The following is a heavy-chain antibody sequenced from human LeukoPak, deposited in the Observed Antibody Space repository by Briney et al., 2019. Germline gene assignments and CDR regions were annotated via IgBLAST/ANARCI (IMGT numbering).Heavy chain of an antibody. D-gene: IGHD6-19*01. CDR3: AGDSVPPGHYTSCWSGSDAFDI. J-gene: IGHJ3*02. CDR1: GFTFRNYA. Sequence: GGSLRLSCAASGFTFRNYAMHGVRQAPGKGLEWVAVISYDDGSNKYYADSVKGRFTISRDNSKNTLYLQMNSLRPEDTAVYRRAGDSVPPGHYTSCWSGSDAFDIWGQGTMVTVSS. V-gene: IGHV3-30-3*01. CDR2: ISYDDGSNK.